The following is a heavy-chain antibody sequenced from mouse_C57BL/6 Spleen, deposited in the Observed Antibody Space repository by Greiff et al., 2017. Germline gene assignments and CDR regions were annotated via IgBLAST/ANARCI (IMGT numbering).Heavy chain of an antibody. CDR1: GYTFTSYT. CDR2: INPSSGYT. Sequence: VQLQQSRAELARPGASVKMSCKASGYTFTSYTMHWVKQRPGQGLEWIGYINPSSGYTKYNQKFKDKATLTADKSSSTAYMQLSSLTSEDSAVYYCAIPYYGSSYVGYWGQGTTLTVSS. D-gene: IGHD1-1*01. CDR3: AIPYYGSSYVGY. V-gene: IGHV1-4*01. J-gene: IGHJ2*01.